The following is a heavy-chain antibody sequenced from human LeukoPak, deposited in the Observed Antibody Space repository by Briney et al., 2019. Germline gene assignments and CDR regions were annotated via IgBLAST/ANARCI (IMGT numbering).Heavy chain of an antibody. J-gene: IGHJ4*02. Sequence: PGGSLRLSCAASGFTFSNHGIHWVRQAPGKGPEWGALIWYDGSNKYYGDSVKGRFTISRDNSKNTVYLQMNSLRAEDTGVYYCARDRLEAVTDDYYFDYWGQGTLVTVSS. CDR3: ARDRLEAVTDDYYFDY. CDR2: IWYDGSNK. V-gene: IGHV3-33*01. CDR1: GFTFSNHG. D-gene: IGHD2-21*02.